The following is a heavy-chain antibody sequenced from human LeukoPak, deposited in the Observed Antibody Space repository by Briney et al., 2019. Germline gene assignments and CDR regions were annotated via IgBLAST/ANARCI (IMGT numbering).Heavy chain of an antibody. D-gene: IGHD3-9*01. Sequence: GESLKISCKGSGYSFTSYWIGWVRQMPGKGLEWMGIIYPGDSDTRYSPSFQGQVTISADKSISTAHLQWSSLKASDTAMYYCARSYYDILTGYYSLGYWGQGTLVTVSS. CDR3: ARSYYDILTGYYSLGY. J-gene: IGHJ4*02. CDR2: IYPGDSDT. V-gene: IGHV5-51*01. CDR1: GYSFTSYW.